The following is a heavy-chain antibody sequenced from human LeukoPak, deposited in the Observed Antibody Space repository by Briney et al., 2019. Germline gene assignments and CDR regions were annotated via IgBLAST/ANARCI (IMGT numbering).Heavy chain of an antibody. V-gene: IGHV4-4*09. D-gene: IGHD2-21*02. CDR1: GVSVSSYY. J-gene: IGHJ6*03. CDR2: IYTSGSS. CDR3: VKTDHYYYFMDV. Sequence: SETLSLTCTVSGVSVSSYYWSWIRQPPGKGLEWVAYIYTSGSSYSNLSLKSRVTISIDTSKNQFSLRLSSVTAADTALYYCVKTDHYYYFMDVWGKGTTVTVSS.